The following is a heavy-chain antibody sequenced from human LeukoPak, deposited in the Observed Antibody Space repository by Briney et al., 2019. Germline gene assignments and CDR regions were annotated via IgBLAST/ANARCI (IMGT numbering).Heavy chain of an antibody. J-gene: IGHJ4*02. CDR2: IYHSGST. CDR3: ARNLIPEQLVLNF. V-gene: IGHV4-39*07. D-gene: IGHD6-13*01. Sequence: SETLSLTCTVSGGSIRSSSYYWGWIRQSPGKGLEWIGSIYHSGSTYYNPSLKSRVTISVDTSKNQFSLKLSSVTAADTAVYYCARNLIPEQLVLNFWGQGILVTVSS. CDR1: GGSIRSSSYY.